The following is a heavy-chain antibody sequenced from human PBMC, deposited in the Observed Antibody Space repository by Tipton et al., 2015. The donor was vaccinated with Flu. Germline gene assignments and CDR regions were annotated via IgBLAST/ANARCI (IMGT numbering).Heavy chain of an antibody. CDR3: ARDPLGGSNAFHI. V-gene: IGHV4-59*12. CDR2: MFHNGDT. J-gene: IGHJ3*02. CDR1: GVSITTYY. D-gene: IGHD2-15*01. Sequence: LRLSCTVSGVSITTYYWNWIRQTPGKGLEWIGYMFHNGDTNYNPSLKSRVSISVDTSKNQFSLRLTSMTAADTAVFYCARDPLGGSNAFHIWGRGTMVTVAS.